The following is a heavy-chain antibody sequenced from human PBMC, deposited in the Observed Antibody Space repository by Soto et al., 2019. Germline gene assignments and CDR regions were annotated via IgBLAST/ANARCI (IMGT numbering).Heavy chain of an antibody. D-gene: IGHD2-2*01. CDR1: GYTFTSYA. CDR3: ARDLIGYCSSNSCYGVNWFDP. Sequence: ASVKVSCKASGYTFTSYAMHWVRQAPGQRLEWMGWINAGNGNTKYSQKFQGRVTITRDTSASTAYMELSSLRSEDTAVYYCARDLIGYCSSNSCYGVNWFDPWGQGTLVTVSS. J-gene: IGHJ5*02. CDR2: INAGNGNT. V-gene: IGHV1-3*01.